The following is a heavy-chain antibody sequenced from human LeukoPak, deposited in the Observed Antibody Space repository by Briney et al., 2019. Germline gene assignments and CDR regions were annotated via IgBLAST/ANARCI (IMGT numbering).Heavy chain of an antibody. CDR3: AKDYYDSSGYYNDAFDM. CDR1: GFTFSYYG. CDR2: ISYDGSNK. Sequence: AGRSLRLSCAASGFTFSYYGMHWVRQAPGKGLEWVAVISYDGSNKYYAESVKGRFTISRDNSKNTLYLQMNSLRAEDTAEYYCAKDYYDSSGYYNDAFDMWGQGTMVTVSS. V-gene: IGHV3-30*18. D-gene: IGHD3-22*01. J-gene: IGHJ3*02.